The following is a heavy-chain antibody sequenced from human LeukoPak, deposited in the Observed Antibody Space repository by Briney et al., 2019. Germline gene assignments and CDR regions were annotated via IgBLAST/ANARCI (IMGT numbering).Heavy chain of an antibody. D-gene: IGHD3-16*01. Sequence: PGGSLRLSCAASGFTVSSNDMSWVRQAPGKGLEWVSVIYSGGTTYYADSVKGRFTISRDNSKNTLNPQMNSLRAEDTAVYYCERHRGISTRDFEYWGQGTLVTVSS. CDR1: GFTVSSND. V-gene: IGHV3-53*01. CDR2: IYSGGTT. CDR3: ERHRGISTRDFEY. J-gene: IGHJ4*02.